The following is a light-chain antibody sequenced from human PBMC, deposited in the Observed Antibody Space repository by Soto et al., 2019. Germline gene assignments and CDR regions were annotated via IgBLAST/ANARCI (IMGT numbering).Light chain of an antibody. CDR1: SSNIGAGYD. J-gene: IGLJ3*02. CDR2: GNS. Sequence: QSLLTQPPSVSGAPGQRVTISCTGNSSNIGAGYDVHWYQQLPGTAPKLLIYGNSNRPSGVPDRFSGSKSGTSASLAITGLQAEDEADYYCQSYDSSLSGWVFGGWTKVTVL. CDR3: QSYDSSLSGWV. V-gene: IGLV1-40*01.